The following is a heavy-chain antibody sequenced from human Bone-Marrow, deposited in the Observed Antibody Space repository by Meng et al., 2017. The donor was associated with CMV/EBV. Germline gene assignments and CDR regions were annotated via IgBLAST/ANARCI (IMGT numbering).Heavy chain of an antibody. Sequence: GESLKISCAASGFTFSSYWMHWVRQAPGKGLVWVSRINSDGSSTSYADSVKGRFTISRDNAKNTLYLQMNSLRAEDTAVYYCARDRSSLKYYDSSGYYPYYYGMDVWGQGTTGTVS. CDR1: GFTFSSYW. J-gene: IGHJ6*02. D-gene: IGHD3-22*01. CDR2: INSDGSST. CDR3: ARDRSSLKYYDSSGYYPYYYGMDV. V-gene: IGHV3-74*01.